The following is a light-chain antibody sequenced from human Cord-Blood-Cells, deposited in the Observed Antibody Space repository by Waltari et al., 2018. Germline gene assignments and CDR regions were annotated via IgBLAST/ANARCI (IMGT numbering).Light chain of an antibody. CDR3: AAWDDSLSGVV. V-gene: IGLV1-47*01. CDR2: RNN. J-gene: IGLJ2*01. CDR1: SSNTGSNY. Sequence: QSVLTQPPSASVTPGQRVTISCSGSSSNTGSNYVSCYQQLPGTAPKLLIYRNNPRPSGVPDRFSGSKSGTSASLAISGLRSEDEADYYCAAWDDSLSGVVFGGGTKLTVL.